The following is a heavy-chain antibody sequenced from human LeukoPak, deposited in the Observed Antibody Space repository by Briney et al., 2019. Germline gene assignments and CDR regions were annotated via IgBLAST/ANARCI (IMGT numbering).Heavy chain of an antibody. CDR1: GGFISSSSYY. D-gene: IGHD4-11*01. CDR3: ARVDRGTVTFDY. CDR2: IYYSGST. Sequence: SETLSLTCTVSGGFISSSSYYWGWIRQPPGQGLEWIGSIYYSGSTYYNPSLKSRVTISVDTSKNQFSLKLSSVTAADTAVYYCARVDRGTVTFDYWGQGTLVTVSS. J-gene: IGHJ4*02. V-gene: IGHV4-39*07.